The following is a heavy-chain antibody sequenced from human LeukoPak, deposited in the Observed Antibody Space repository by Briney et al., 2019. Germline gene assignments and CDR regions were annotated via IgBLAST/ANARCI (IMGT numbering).Heavy chain of an antibody. D-gene: IGHD3-16*01. CDR1: GFTFSSYA. V-gene: IGHV3-23*01. Sequence: GGSLRLSCAASGFTFSSYAMSWVRQAPGKGLEWVSAISGSGGSTYYADSVKGRFTISRDNSKNTLYLQMNSLRAEDTAVYFCXXXXXXXXIXASLFDYWGQGTLVTVS. J-gene: IGHJ4*02. CDR3: XXXXXXXXIXASLFDY. CDR2: ISGSGGST.